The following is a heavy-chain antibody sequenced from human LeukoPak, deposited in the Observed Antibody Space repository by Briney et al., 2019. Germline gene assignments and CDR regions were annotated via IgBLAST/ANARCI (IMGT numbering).Heavy chain of an antibody. CDR2: IYYSGNT. J-gene: IGHJ3*02. V-gene: IGHV4-39*07. Sequence: SETLSLTCTVSGVSISSSNSYWGWIRQPPGKGLEWIGSIYYSGNTNYNPSLKSRVTISVDTSKNQFSLKLSSVTAADTAVYYCARGQATVTTSASFDIWGQGTMVTVSS. D-gene: IGHD4-17*01. CDR1: GVSISSSNSY. CDR3: ARGQATVTTSASFDI.